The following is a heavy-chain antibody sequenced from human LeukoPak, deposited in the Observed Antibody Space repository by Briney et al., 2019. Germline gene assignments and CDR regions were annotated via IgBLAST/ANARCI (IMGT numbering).Heavy chain of an antibody. V-gene: IGHV3-23*01. J-gene: IGHJ4*02. CDR2: ISGSGDST. CDR1: GFTFSSYA. Sequence: GGSLRLSCVASGFTFSSYAISWVRQAPGKGLEWVSAISGSGDSTYYADSVKGRFTIPRDNSKNTLYLQVNSLRAEDTAVYYCAKGGGYFNSSGYYANYYDYWGQGTLVTVSS. CDR3: AKGGGYFNSSGYYANYYDY. D-gene: IGHD3-22*01.